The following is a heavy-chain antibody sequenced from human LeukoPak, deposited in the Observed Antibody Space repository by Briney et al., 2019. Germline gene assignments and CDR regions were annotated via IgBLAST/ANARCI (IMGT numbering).Heavy chain of an antibody. J-gene: IGHJ1*01. CDR2: ISAYNGHT. CDR3: ARDRARSAMAREFQH. V-gene: IGHV1-18*01. CDR1: GYSFTSYG. Sequence: ASVKVSFKASGYSFTSYGFSWVRQAPGQGLEWMGWISAYNGHTEYAQKFQGRVTMTTDTSTSTAYMELRSLRSDDTAVYFCARDRARSAMAREFQHWGQGTQVTVSS. D-gene: IGHD2-2*01.